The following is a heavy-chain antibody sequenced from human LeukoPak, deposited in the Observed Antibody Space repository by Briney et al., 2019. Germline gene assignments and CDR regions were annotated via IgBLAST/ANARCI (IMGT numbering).Heavy chain of an antibody. V-gene: IGHV4-31*03. CDR2: IYYSGST. CDR1: GGSISSGGYY. CDR3: ARGWYCSSTSCYFPVYYYYYGMDV. J-gene: IGHJ6*04. D-gene: IGHD2-2*01. Sequence: PSQTLSLTCTVSGGSISSGGYYWSWIRQHPGKGLEWIGYIYYSGSTYYNPSLKSRVTISVDTSKNQFSLKLSSVTAADTAVYYCARGWYCSSTSCYFPVYYYYYGMDVWGKGTTVTVSS.